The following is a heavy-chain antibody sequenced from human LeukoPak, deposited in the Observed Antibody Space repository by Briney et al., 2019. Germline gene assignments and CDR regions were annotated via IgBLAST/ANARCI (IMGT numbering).Heavy chain of an antibody. CDR3: VRDATLIPGTVYFDY. J-gene: IGHJ4*02. V-gene: IGHV3-48*03. CDR1: GFTFNIYE. D-gene: IGHD2-15*01. CDR2: INTDSSSI. Sequence: GGTLRLTCAASGFTFNIYEMNWVRQAPGKGLEWISHINTDSSSIHYADSMKGRFTISRDNAKNSLYLQMNNLRGEDTAIYYCVRDATLIPGTVYFDYWGQGALVTVSS.